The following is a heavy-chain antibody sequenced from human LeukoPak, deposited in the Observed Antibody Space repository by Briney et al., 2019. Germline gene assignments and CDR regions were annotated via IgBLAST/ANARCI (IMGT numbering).Heavy chain of an antibody. V-gene: IGHV3-53*04. CDR1: GFSVSSNY. CDR2: IYSGGST. J-gene: IGHJ6*02. CDR3: AREVTMSRYYYGMDV. D-gene: IGHD3-22*01. Sequence: GGSLRLSCAASGFSVSSNYMSWVRQGPGKGLEWVSVIYSGGSTYYADSAKGRFTIYSHNSKNTLYLQMNSLRAEDTTVYYCAREVTMSRYYYGMDVWGQGTTVTVSS.